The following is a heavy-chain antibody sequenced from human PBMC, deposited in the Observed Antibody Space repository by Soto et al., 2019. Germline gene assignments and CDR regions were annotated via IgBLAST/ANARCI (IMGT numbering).Heavy chain of an antibody. V-gene: IGHV4-34*01. CDR2: INHSGST. D-gene: IGHD2-2*01. Sequence: QVQLQQWGAGLLKPSETLSLTCAVYGGSFSGYYWSWIRQPPGKGLEWIGEINHSGSTNYNPSLKSRVTISVDTSKNQFSLKLSSVTAADTAVYYCARGGSRGVVVPAAARYNWFDPWGQGTLDTVSS. J-gene: IGHJ5*02. CDR1: GGSFSGYY. CDR3: ARGGSRGVVVPAAARYNWFDP.